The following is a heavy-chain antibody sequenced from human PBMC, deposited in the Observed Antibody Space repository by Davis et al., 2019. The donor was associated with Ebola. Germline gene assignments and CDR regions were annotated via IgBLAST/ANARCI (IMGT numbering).Heavy chain of an antibody. J-gene: IGHJ6*02. CDR3: AKDIGGYSYVTYYGMDV. V-gene: IGHV3-23*01. CDR2: ISGSGGST. CDR1: GFTFSSYA. D-gene: IGHD5-18*01. Sequence: GESLKISCAASGFTFSSYAMSWVRQAPGKGLEWVSAISGSGGSTYYADSVKGRFTISRDNSKNTLYLQMNSLRAEDTALYYCAKDIGGYSYVTYYGMDVWGQGTTVTVSS.